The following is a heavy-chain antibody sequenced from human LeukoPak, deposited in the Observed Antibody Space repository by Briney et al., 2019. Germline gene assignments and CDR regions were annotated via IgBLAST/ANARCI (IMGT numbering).Heavy chain of an antibody. CDR3: ATSESQTRFDY. D-gene: IGHD1/OR15-1a*01. CDR1: GYSFTSYW. J-gene: IGHJ4*02. V-gene: IGHV5-51*01. CDR2: IFPGDSET. Sequence: GGSLKISCKGSGYSFTSYWIGWVRQMPGKGLEWMGLIFPGDSETIYSPSLQGQVTISADKSINTAYLRWSSLKASDTAMYYCATSESQTRFDYWGQGTLVTVSS.